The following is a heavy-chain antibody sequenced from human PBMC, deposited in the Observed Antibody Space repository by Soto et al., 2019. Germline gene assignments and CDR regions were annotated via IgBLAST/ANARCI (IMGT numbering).Heavy chain of an antibody. D-gene: IGHD6-19*01. CDR3: ARDGAVAGKGDYYYGMDV. V-gene: IGHV3-33*01. CDR2: IWYDGSNK. J-gene: IGHJ6*02. CDR1: GFTFSSYG. Sequence: GGSLRLSCAASGFTFSSYGMHWVRQAPGKGLEWVAVIWYDGSNKYYADSVKGRFTISRDNSKNTLYLQMNSLRAEDTAVYYCARDGAVAGKGDYYYGMDVWGQGTTVTVSS.